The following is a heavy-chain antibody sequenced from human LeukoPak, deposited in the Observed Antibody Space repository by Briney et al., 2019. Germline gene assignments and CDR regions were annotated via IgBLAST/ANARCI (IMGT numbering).Heavy chain of an antibody. CDR1: GYTFTGYH. CDR2: INPYSGDT. Sequence: ASVKVSCKASGYTFTGYHIHWVRQAPGQGLEWMGRINPYSGDTNFTQKFQGRVTMTRDTSITTAYMDLSSLTPDDTAVYFCARDQGSLTRSWYTGYWGQGTQVTVSS. CDR3: ARDQGSLTRSWYTGY. J-gene: IGHJ4*02. D-gene: IGHD6-13*01. V-gene: IGHV1-2*06.